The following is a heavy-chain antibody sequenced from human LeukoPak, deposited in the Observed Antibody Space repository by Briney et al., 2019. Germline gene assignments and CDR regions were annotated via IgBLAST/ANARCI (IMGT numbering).Heavy chain of an antibody. J-gene: IGHJ2*01. D-gene: IGHD6-19*01. CDR3: ARLLGQWLVPNWYFDL. CDR2: IYPGDSDT. Sequence: GESLKISCKGSGYSFTSYWIGWVRQMPGKGLEWMGIIYPGDSDTRYSPSFQGPVTISADKSISTAYLQWSSLKASDTAMYYCARLLGQWLVPNWYFDLWGRGTLVTVSS. V-gene: IGHV5-51*01. CDR1: GYSFTSYW.